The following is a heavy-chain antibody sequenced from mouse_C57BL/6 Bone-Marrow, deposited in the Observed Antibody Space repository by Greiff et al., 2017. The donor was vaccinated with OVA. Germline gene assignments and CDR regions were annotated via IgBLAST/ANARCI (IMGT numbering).Heavy chain of an antibody. J-gene: IGHJ4*01. CDR2: IHPNSGST. CDR1: GYTFTSYW. Sequence: QVQLQQPGAELVKPGASVKLSCKASGYTFTSYWMHWVKQRPGQGLEWIGMIHPNSGSTNYNEKFKSKATLTVDKSSSTAYMQLSSLTSEDSAVYYCAYSSPLYYAMDYWGQGTSVTVSS. V-gene: IGHV1-64*01. CDR3: AYSSPLYYAMDY. D-gene: IGHD1-1*01.